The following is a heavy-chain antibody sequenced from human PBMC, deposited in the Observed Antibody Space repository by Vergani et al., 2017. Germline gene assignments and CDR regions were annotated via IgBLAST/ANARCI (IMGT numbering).Heavy chain of an antibody. D-gene: IGHD1-1*01. J-gene: IGHJ1*01. CDR1: GFTSSYYG. Sequence: QVHLVESGGGVVQPGRSLRLSCVVSGFTSSYYGMHWFRQAPGKGLEWVAVISYDGTQKYYADSVKGRFTISRDNSKSTLYLKMNSLRTEDTAVYYCATKSXGTPGCQIGYFREWGQGTLVTVSS. CDR3: ATKSXGTPGCQIGYFRE. CDR2: ISYDGTQK. V-gene: IGHV3-30*03.